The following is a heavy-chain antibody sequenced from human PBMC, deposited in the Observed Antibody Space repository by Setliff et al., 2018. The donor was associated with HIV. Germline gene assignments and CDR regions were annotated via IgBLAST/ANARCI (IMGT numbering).Heavy chain of an antibody. Sequence: TLSLTCRVSGGSISSGSYYWTWIRQPAGKGPEWIGHIYTNGYTNYNPSLKSRVTISVDTSKNQFSLKLTSVTAADTAVYYCARAPPGIQNDAFDVWGQGTMVTVSS. CDR3: ARAPPGIQNDAFDV. J-gene: IGHJ3*01. V-gene: IGHV4-61*09. CDR1: GGSISSGSYY. CDR2: IYTNGYT.